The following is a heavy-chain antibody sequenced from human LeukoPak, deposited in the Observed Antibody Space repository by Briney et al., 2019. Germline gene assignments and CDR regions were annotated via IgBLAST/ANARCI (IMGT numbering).Heavy chain of an antibody. Sequence: AGGSLRLSCAASGCTFSSYAMSWVRHAPGKGLEWVSAISVNGDSTYYADSVKGRFTISRDNSKNTLYMQMNSLRAEDTAVYYCARDTGVIKHDSWGQGTLVTVSS. J-gene: IGHJ4*02. D-gene: IGHD3-22*01. CDR1: GCTFSSYA. CDR3: ARDTGVIKHDS. CDR2: ISVNGDST. V-gene: IGHV3-23*01.